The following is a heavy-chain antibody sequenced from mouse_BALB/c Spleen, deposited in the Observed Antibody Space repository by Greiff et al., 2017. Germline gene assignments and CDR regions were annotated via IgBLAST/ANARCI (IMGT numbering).Heavy chain of an antibody. CDR3: ARGNGAHWYFDV. CDR1: GFTFSSYA. J-gene: IGHJ1*01. V-gene: IGHV5-9-4*01. D-gene: IGHD3-1*01. Sequence: DVKLVESGGGLVKPGGSLKLSCAASGFTFSSYAMSWVRQSPEKRLEWVAEISSGGSYTYYPDTVTGRFTISRDNAKNTLYLEMSSLRSEDTAMYYCARGNGAHWYFDVWGAGTTVTVSS. CDR2: ISSGGSYT.